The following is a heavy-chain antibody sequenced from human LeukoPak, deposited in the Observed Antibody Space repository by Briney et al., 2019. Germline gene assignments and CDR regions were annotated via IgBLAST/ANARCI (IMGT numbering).Heavy chain of an antibody. J-gene: IGHJ6*03. V-gene: IGHV3-48*03. Sequence: GGSLRLSCAASGFSISSYGMNWVRQAPGKGLEWVSHISSSGSTIWYADSVKGRFTISRDNAKNSLYLQMNSLRAEDTAVYYCARVELAPYYYYMDVWGKGTTVTVSS. D-gene: IGHD1-7*01. CDR3: ARVELAPYYYYMDV. CDR1: GFSISSYG. CDR2: ISSSGSTI.